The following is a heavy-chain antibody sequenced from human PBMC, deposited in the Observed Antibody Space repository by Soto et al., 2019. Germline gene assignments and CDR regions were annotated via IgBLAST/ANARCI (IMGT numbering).Heavy chain of an antibody. CDR2: IYYSGST. CDR1: GGSISSYY. J-gene: IGHJ5*02. D-gene: IGHD3-9*01. CDR3: ARQGRYYDILT. V-gene: IGHV4-59*08. Sequence: PSETLSLTCTVSGGSISSYYWSWIRQPPGKGLEWIGYIYYSGSTNYNPSLKSRVTISVDTSKNQFSLKLSSVTAADTAVYYCARQGRYYDILTWGQGTLVTVS.